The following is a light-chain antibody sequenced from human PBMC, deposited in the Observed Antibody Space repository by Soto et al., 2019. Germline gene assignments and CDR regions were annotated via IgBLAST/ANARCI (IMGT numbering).Light chain of an antibody. CDR2: DAS. J-gene: IGKJ2*01. CDR1: QSINNY. V-gene: IGKV1-5*01. CDR3: QHYNGYPYT. Sequence: DIQMTQSPSTLSASIGDRVTITCRASQSINNYLAWYQQRPGKAPQLLMYDASRLNTGIPSRFSGSGSGTEFTLTISSLQPDDFATYYCQHYNGYPYTFGQGTRLEIK.